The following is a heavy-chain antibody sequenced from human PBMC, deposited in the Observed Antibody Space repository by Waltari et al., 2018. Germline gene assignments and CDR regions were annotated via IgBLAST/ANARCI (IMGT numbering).Heavy chain of an antibody. CDR1: GFTFSSYW. J-gene: IGHJ4*02. V-gene: IGHV3-74*01. CDR2: INSDESST. CDR3: ARDLGLERCSGIDY. Sequence: EVQLVESGGGLVQPGGSLRLSCAASGFTFSSYWMHWVRQAPGKGLVWFSRINSDESSTSYAASVKGRFTISRDNAKNTLYLQMNSLGAEDTAVYYCARDLGLERCSGIDYWGQGTLVTVSS. D-gene: IGHD1-1*01.